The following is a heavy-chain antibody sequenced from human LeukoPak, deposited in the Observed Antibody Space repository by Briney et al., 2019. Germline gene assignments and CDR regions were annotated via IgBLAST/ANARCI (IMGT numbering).Heavy chain of an antibody. D-gene: IGHD1-26*01. CDR3: ARAGAWKN. Sequence: SETLSLTCTVSGGSISTYFWSWIRQPPGKGLEWIGYIYYSGSTNYNPSLKSRVTMSVDTSKNQFSLKLSSVTAADTAVYYCARAGAWKNWGQGTLVTVSS. CDR1: GGSISTYF. V-gene: IGHV4-59*12. CDR2: IYYSGST. J-gene: IGHJ4*02.